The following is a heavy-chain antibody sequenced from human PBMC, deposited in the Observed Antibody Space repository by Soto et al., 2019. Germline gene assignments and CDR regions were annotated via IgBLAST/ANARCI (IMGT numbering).Heavy chain of an antibody. J-gene: IGHJ6*02. Sequence: QVQLVESGGGVVQPGRSLRLSCAASGFTFSSYAMHWVRQAPGKGLEWVAVISYDGSNKYYADSVKGRFTISRDNSKNTRYRQMNSRRAEDTAVYYCAREQRGYGSGGSGYSAVYYYYYGMDVWGQGTTVTVSS. CDR1: GFTFSSYA. D-gene: IGHD2-15*01. V-gene: IGHV3-30-3*01. CDR3: AREQRGYGSGGSGYSAVYYYYYGMDV. CDR2: ISYDGSNK.